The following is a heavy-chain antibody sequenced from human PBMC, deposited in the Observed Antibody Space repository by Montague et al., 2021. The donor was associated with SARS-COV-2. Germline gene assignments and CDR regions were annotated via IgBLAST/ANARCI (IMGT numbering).Heavy chain of an antibody. J-gene: IGHJ6*02. V-gene: IGHV3-48*03. CDR2: ISSSGSTI. CDR3: ASIYYYYGMDV. CDR1: GFTFSSYE. Sequence: SLRLSCAVSGFTFSSYEMNWVRQAPGKGLEWVSYISSSGSTIYYADSVKGRFTISRDNAKNSLYLQMNSLRAEDTAVYYCASIYYYYGMDVWGQGTTVTVSS.